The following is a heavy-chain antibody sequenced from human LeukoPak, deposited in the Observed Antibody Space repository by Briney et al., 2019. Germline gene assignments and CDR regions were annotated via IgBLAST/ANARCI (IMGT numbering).Heavy chain of an antibody. Sequence: GGSLRLSCAASGFTFSSYSMNWVRQAPGKGLEWVSYIGSSSSTIYYADSVKGRFTISRDNAKNSLYLQMNSLRAEDTAVYYCARTSYSGSYSYYYYYMDVWGKGTTVTVSS. CDR1: GFTFSSYS. J-gene: IGHJ6*03. CDR3: ARTSYSGSYSYYYYYMDV. V-gene: IGHV3-48*01. D-gene: IGHD1-26*01. CDR2: IGSSSSTI.